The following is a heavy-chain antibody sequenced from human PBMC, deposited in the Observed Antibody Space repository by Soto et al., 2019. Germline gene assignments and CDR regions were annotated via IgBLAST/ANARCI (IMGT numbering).Heavy chain of an antibody. CDR1: GGTFSSYA. V-gene: IGHV1-69*13. Sequence: ASVKVSCKASGGTFSSYAISWVRQAPGQGLEWMGGIIPIFGTANYAQKFQGRVTSTADESTSTAYMELSSLRSEDTAVYSCAREGGVAATEYYYGMDVWGQGTTVTVSS. CDR2: IIPIFGTA. J-gene: IGHJ6*02. D-gene: IGHD2-15*01. CDR3: AREGGVAATEYYYGMDV.